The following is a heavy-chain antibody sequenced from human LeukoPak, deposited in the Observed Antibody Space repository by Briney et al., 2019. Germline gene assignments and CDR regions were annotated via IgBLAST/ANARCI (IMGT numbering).Heavy chain of an antibody. D-gene: IGHD3-22*01. V-gene: IGHV4-34*01. CDR3: ARALSSGSYSLNY. CDR2: INHSGST. J-gene: IGHJ4*02. Sequence: KPSETLSLTCAVYGGSFSGYYWSWIRQPPGKGLEWIGEINHSGSTNYNPSLKSRVTISVDTSKNQFSLKLSSVTAADTAVYYCARALSSGSYSLNYWGQGTLVTVSS. CDR1: GGSFSGYY.